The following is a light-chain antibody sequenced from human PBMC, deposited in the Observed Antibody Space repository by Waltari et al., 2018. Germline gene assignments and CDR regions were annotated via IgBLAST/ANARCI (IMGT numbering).Light chain of an antibody. CDR3: KQYITYPWT. J-gene: IGKJ1*01. CDR2: KAS. CDR1: QSVSTS. Sequence: DIQMTQSPSTLSASVGDRVTINCRASQSVSTSLAWYQQKPGKAPKVLIYKASSLESGVPLRFSGSGSGTEFTLTITSLQPDDVAIYSCKQYITYPWTFGQGTKVEVK. V-gene: IGKV1-5*03.